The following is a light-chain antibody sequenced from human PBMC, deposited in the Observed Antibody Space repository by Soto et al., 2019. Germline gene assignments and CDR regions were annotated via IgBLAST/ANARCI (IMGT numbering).Light chain of an antibody. V-gene: IGKV3D-15*01. J-gene: IGKJ4*01. CDR2: DIF. Sequence: VMTQAPATLSEPPDGIANVSWRASQSVGSDLAWYQQKPGQAPRLVIYDIFTRATGVPTRISGSGSGTEFTLTISSLQSEDFAVYYCQKYNSWPLTSGGGTTGDIK. CDR3: QKYNSWPLT. CDR1: QSVGSD.